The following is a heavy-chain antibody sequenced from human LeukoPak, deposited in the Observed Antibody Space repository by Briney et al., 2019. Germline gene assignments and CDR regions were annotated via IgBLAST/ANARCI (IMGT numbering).Heavy chain of an antibody. CDR2: IYYSGGS. CDR1: GGSISSYY. D-gene: IGHD6-13*01. J-gene: IGHJ6*02. CDR3: AREQQLVTGALRKYYFGMDV. Sequence: SETLSLTCTLSGGSISSYYSRWTRQPRGKGLEWIGYIYYSGGSNYNPPLKSRVTIPVETSKNQFSLKLSSVTAADTAVYYCAREQQLVTGALRKYYFGMDVWGQGTTVTVSS. V-gene: IGHV4-59*01.